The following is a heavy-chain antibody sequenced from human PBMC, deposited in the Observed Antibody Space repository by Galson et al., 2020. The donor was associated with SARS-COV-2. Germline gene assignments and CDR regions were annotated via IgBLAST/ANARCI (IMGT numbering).Heavy chain of an antibody. V-gene: IGHV4-39*07. D-gene: IGHD3-9*01. CDR1: GGSISSFSYY. Sequence: ASETLSLTCTVSGGSISSFSYYWGWIRQPPGKGLEWIASIYYSGTTYYNPSLKSRATISRDTSKNHFSLKLSSLTAADTAVYYCARRHYDILTGYYGGDYFDYWGQGTPVTVSP. J-gene: IGHJ4*02. CDR3: ARRHYDILTGYYGGDYFDY. CDR2: IYYSGTT.